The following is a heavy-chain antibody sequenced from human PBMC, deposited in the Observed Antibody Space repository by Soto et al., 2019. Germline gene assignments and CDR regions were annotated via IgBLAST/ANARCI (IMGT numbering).Heavy chain of an antibody. V-gene: IGHV1-18*04. CDR2: ISAFNGNT. J-gene: IGHJ4*02. CDR3: ARDVQPKAWLVPPPGY. CDR1: GYTFSTYG. Sequence: ASVKVSCKASGYTFSTYGINWVRQAPGQGLEWMGWISAFNGNTHYAQRLQGRVTMTTDTSTSIAYMELRSLRSDDTAIYYCARDVQPKAWLVPPPGYWGQGTLVTVSS. D-gene: IGHD6-19*01.